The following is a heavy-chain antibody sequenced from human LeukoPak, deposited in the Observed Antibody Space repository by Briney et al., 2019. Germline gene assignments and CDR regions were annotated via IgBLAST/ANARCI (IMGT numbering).Heavy chain of an antibody. V-gene: IGHV3-74*01. CDR2: IKSDGSST. J-gene: IGHJ4*02. CDR3: ARDLSGVTGYTYGRGIDY. D-gene: IGHD5-18*01. CDR1: GFTFSSYW. Sequence: GGSLRLSCAASGFTFSSYWMHWVRQAPGKGLVWVSRIKSDGSSTSYADSVKGRFTISRDNAKNSPYLQMNSLRAEDTAVYYCARDLSGVTGYTYGRGIDYWGQGTLVTVSS.